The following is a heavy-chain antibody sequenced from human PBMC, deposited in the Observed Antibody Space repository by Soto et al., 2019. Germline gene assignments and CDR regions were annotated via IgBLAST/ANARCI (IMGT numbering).Heavy chain of an antibody. CDR3: ARDRSSSDY. D-gene: IGHD2-2*01. V-gene: IGHV1-18*01. CDR2: VSAYDGNT. Sequence: QVRLVQSGAEVKEPGASVKVSCKASGYIFTNYGISWVRQAPGQGLEWMGWVSAYDGNTNYAQKFQGRVTMTTDTSTSTAYMDLRSLRSDDTAVYYCARDRSSSDYWGQGTLVTVSS. J-gene: IGHJ4*02. CDR1: GYIFTNYG.